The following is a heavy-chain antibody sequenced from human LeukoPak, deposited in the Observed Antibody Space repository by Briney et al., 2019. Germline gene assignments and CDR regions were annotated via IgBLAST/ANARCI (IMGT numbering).Heavy chain of an antibody. D-gene: IGHD1-1*01. CDR1: GGSISSSSYY. V-gene: IGHV4-39*02. CDR2: IYYSGTT. Sequence: SETLSLTCTVSGGSISSSSYYWGWIRQPPGKGLEWIGTIYYSGTTYYNPPLKSRVTISADTSKNHFSLKLGSVTAADTAVYYCARPGHSYYYMDVWGKGTTVTVSS. CDR3: ARPGHSYYYMDV. J-gene: IGHJ6*03.